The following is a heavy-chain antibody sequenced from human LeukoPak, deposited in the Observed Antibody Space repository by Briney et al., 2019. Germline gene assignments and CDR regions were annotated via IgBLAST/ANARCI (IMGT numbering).Heavy chain of an antibody. Sequence: ASVKVSCKASGYTFTSYGISWVRQAPGQGLEWMGWVSAYNGNTNYAQKLQGRVTMTTDTSTSTAYMELRSLGSDDTAVYCCARVAGIAAAYWFDPWGQGTLVTVSS. D-gene: IGHD6-13*01. J-gene: IGHJ5*02. CDR3: ARVAGIAAAYWFDP. V-gene: IGHV1-18*01. CDR2: VSAYNGNT. CDR1: GYTFTSYG.